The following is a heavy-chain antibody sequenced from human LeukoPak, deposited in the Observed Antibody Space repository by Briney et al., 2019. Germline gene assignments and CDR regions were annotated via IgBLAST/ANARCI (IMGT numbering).Heavy chain of an antibody. V-gene: IGHV4-34*01. CDR1: GGSFSGYY. J-gene: IGHJ5*02. D-gene: IGHD6-13*01. CDR2: INHSGST. Sequence: NPSETLSLTCAVYGGSFSGYYWGWIRQPPGKGLEWIGEINHSGSTNYNPSLKSRVTISVDTSKNQFSLKLSSVTAADTAVYYCAREGVIAAGPVVDPWGQGTLVTVSS. CDR3: AREGVIAAGPVVDP.